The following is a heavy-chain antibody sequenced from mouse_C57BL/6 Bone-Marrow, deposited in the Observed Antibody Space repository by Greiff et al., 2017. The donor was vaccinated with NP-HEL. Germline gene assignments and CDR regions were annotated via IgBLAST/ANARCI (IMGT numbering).Heavy chain of an antibody. D-gene: IGHD1-1*01. CDR1: GYTFTSYW. CDR2: IYPGSGST. V-gene: IGHV1-55*01. CDR3: ARAYYYGSSSFDY. Sequence: VQLQQPGAELVKPGASVKMSCKASGYTFTSYWITWVKQRPGQGLEWIGDIYPGSGSTNYNEKFKSKATLTVDTSSSTAYMQLSSLTSEDSAVYYCARAYYYGSSSFDYWGKGTTLTVSS. J-gene: IGHJ2*01.